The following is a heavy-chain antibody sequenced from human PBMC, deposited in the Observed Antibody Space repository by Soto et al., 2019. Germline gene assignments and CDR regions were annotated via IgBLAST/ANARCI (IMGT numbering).Heavy chain of an antibody. J-gene: IGHJ5*02. V-gene: IGHV1-18*01. Sequence: QVQLVQSGAEVKKPGASVKVSCKASGYTFTSYGISWVRQAPGQGLEWMGWISAYNGNTNHAQKLQGRVTMTTDTSTSTAYMELRSLRSDDTAVYYCARDRSFGLDLWFGGDGFDPWGQGTLVTVSS. CDR2: ISAYNGNT. D-gene: IGHD3-10*01. CDR3: ARDRSFGLDLWFGGDGFDP. CDR1: GYTFTSYG.